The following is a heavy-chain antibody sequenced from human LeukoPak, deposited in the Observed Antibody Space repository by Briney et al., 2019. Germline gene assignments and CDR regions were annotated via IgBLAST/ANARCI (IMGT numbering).Heavy chain of an antibody. CDR1: GYTFTGYY. CDR2: INPNSGGT. Sequence: ASVKVSCKASGYTFTGYYMHWVRQAPGQGLELRGRINPNSGGTNYAQKFQGRVTMTRDTSISTAYMELSRLRSDDTAVYYCAIDGKQLVGYWFDPWGQGTLVTVSS. CDR3: AIDGKQLVGYWFDP. V-gene: IGHV1-2*06. J-gene: IGHJ5*02. D-gene: IGHD6-6*01.